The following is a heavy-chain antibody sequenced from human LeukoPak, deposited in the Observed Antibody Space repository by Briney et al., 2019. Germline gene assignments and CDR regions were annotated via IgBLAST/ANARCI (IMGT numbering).Heavy chain of an antibody. CDR2: INPNSGGT. Sequence: ASVKVSCKASRYTFTGYYMHWVRQAPGQGLEWMGRINPNSGGTNYAQKFQGRVTMTRDTSISTAYMELSRLRSDDTAVYYCAREAPLQAAAYVWGSPAAYWGQGTLVTVSS. J-gene: IGHJ4*02. V-gene: IGHV1-2*06. D-gene: IGHD3-16*01. CDR1: RYTFTGYY. CDR3: AREAPLQAAAYVWGSPAAY.